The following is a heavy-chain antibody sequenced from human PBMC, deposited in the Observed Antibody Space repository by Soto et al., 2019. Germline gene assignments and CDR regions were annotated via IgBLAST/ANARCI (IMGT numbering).Heavy chain of an antibody. Sequence: ASVKVSCKASGYTFTSYYMHWVRQAPGQGLEWMGIINPSGGSTSYAQKFQGRVTMTRDTSTSTVYMELSSLRSEDTAVYYCARVVITGTTLYYYGMDVWGQGTTVTVS. CDR1: GYTFTSYY. J-gene: IGHJ6*02. V-gene: IGHV1-46*01. D-gene: IGHD1-7*01. CDR3: ARVVITGTTLYYYGMDV. CDR2: INPSGGST.